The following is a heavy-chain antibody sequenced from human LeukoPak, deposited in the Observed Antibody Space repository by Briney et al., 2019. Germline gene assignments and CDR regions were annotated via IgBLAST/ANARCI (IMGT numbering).Heavy chain of an antibody. CDR2: INYSGLT. D-gene: IGHD2/OR15-2a*01. Sequence: SETPSLTCTVSGGSMRTSSFYWGWIRQPPGKDLEWIGNINYSGLTYYNPSVKSRVTLSVDVSKNRFSLHLTSVTAADTALYFCARTHFESLGWFDPWGQGIQVIVSS. CDR3: ARTHFESLGWFDP. CDR1: GGSMRTSSFY. V-gene: IGHV4-39*02. J-gene: IGHJ5*02.